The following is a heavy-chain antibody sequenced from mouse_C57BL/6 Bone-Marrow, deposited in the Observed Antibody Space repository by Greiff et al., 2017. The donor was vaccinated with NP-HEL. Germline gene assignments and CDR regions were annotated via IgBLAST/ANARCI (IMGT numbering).Heavy chain of an antibody. D-gene: IGHD1-3*01. Sequence: QVQLQQPGAELVKPGASVKLSCKASGYTFTSYGISWVKQRTGQGLEWIGEIYPRSGNTYYNEKFKGKATLTADKSSSTAYMELRSLTSEDSAVYFCARWSGVAYWGQGTLVTVSA. CDR2: IYPRSGNT. CDR1: GYTFTSYG. J-gene: IGHJ3*01. V-gene: IGHV1-81*01. CDR3: ARWSGVAY.